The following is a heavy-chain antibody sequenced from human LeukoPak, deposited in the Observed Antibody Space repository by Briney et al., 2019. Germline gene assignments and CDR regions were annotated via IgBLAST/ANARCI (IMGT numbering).Heavy chain of an antibody. CDR3: ASATSGTDAFDI. V-gene: IGHV6-1*01. CDR2: TYYRSKWYN. J-gene: IGHJ3*02. CDR1: GDSVSSNSAA. D-gene: IGHD1-26*01. Sequence: SQTLSLTCAISGDSVSSNSAAWNWIRQSPSRGLEWLGRTYYRSKWYNDYAVSVKSRITINPDTSKNQFSLKLSSVTAADTAVYYCASATSGTDAFDIWGQGTMVTVSS.